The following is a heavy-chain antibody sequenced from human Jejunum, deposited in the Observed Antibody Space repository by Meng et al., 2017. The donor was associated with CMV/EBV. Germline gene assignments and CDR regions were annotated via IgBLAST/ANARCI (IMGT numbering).Heavy chain of an antibody. Sequence: SCAASGFTFSNYWMHWVRQSPGRGLEWVANLNQDGSGEYYVDSVKGRFALSRDNTKNSLYLQMSGLRAEDTAVYYCTRDSQHHLYWGQGALVTVSS. D-gene: IGHD6-13*01. CDR1: GFTFSNYW. CDR3: TRDSQHHLY. J-gene: IGHJ4*02. CDR2: LNQDGSGE. V-gene: IGHV3-7*01.